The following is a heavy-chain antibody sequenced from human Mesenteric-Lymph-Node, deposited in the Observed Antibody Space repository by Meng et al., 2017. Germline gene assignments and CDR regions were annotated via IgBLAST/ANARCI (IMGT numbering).Heavy chain of an antibody. CDR1: GGSFSGYY. D-gene: IGHD3-10*01. CDR2: INHSGST. J-gene: IGHJ4*02. V-gene: IGHV4-34*01. CDR3: ARNRRHYYGSGSCFDY. Sequence: QVQLRQWGAGLLKPSEILFLTCAVYGGSFSGYYWSWIRQPPGKGLEWIGEINHSGSTNYNPSLKSRVTISVDTSKNQFSLKLSSVTAADTAVYYCARNRRHYYGSGSCFDYWGQGTLVTVSS.